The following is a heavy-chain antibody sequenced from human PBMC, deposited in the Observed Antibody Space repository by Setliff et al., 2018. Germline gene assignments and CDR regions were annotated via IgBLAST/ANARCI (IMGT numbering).Heavy chain of an antibody. D-gene: IGHD1-26*01. V-gene: IGHV4-4*08. CDR3: ARSPSSGAYWNPRPFYSDY. CDR2: IYTRGST. CDR1: GDTLSVYY. J-gene: IGHJ4*02. Sequence: SETLSLTCTVSGDTLSVYYWSWVRQPAGKGLEWIGHIYTRGSTNYNPSLRSRVSISVDTSKNHFSLKLDSVTAADTALYYCARSPSSGAYWNPRPFYSDYWARGTLVTVSS.